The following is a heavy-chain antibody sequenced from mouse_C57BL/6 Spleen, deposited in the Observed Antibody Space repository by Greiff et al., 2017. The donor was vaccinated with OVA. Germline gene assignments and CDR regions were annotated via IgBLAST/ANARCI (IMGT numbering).Heavy chain of an antibody. CDR2: INPYNGGT. D-gene: IGHD1-1*01. J-gene: IGHJ1*03. CDR3: ARESLTTVVAGGYFDV. Sequence: VQLKESGPVLVKPGASVKMSCKASGYTFTDYYMNWVKQSHGKSLEWIGVINPYNGGTSYNQKFKGKATLTVDKSSSTAYMELNSLTSEDSAVYYCARESLTTVVAGGYFDVWGTGTTVTVSS. CDR1: GYTFTDYY. V-gene: IGHV1-19*01.